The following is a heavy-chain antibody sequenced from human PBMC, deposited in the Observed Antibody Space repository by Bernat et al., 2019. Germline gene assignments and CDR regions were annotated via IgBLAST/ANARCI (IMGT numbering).Heavy chain of an antibody. V-gene: IGHV3-30*18. D-gene: IGHD2-15*01. CDR2: ISSDGSNK. J-gene: IGHJ4*02. CDR3: AKPQYCSGNSCYFNYFDY. Sequence: QVQLVESGGGVVQPGRSLRLSCAASGFTFSSFGMHWVRQAPGKGLEWVAVISSDGSNKYYAGSVKGRFTISRDNSKNTLYLQMNSLRAEDTAVYYCAKPQYCSGNSCYFNYFDYWGQGTLVTVSS. CDR1: GFTFSSFG.